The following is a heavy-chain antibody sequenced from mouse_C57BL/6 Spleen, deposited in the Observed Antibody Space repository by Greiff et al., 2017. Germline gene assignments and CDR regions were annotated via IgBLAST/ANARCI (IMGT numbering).Heavy chain of an antibody. D-gene: IGHD1-1*01. V-gene: IGHV5-16*01. CDR1: GFTFSDYY. J-gene: IGHJ2*01. CDR2: INYDGSST. Sequence: EVQVVESEGGLVQPGSSMKLSCTASGFTFSDYYMAWVRQVPEKGLEWVANINYDGSSTYYLDSLKSRFIISRDNSKNILYLQMSSLKSEDTATYYCAREDYYGYYLDYWGQGTTLTVSS. CDR3: AREDYYGYYLDY.